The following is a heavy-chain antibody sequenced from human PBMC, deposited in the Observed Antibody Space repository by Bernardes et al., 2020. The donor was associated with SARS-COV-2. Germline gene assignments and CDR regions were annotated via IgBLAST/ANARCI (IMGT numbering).Heavy chain of an antibody. V-gene: IGHV3-66*03. Sequence: GGSLRLSCAASGFAVSNNYMTWVRQAPGKGLEWVSVIYSCGSIYHADPVKGRISVSRDNSKNTLYLQMNSLRVEDTAIYYCARGGGGSGSYCPGEQTHNYYGMDVWGQGTTVTVSS. CDR3: ARGGGGSGSYCPGEQTHNYYGMDV. CDR1: GFAVSNNY. J-gene: IGHJ6*02. D-gene: IGHD3-10*01. CDR2: IYSCGSI.